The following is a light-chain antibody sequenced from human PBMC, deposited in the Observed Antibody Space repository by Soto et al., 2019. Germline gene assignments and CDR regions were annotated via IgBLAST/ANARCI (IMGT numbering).Light chain of an antibody. CDR1: QDINSR. J-gene: IGKJ1*01. Sequence: DIQMTQSPSSVSASVGDTVTITCQASQDINSRLAWFQQKPGRAPKYLIQAASILQSGFPSRFAGSGSGTDFTLTINTLQPEDFATYYCLQVKSFPRTFGQGTKVDIK. CDR3: LQVKSFPRT. V-gene: IGKV1-12*01. CDR2: AAS.